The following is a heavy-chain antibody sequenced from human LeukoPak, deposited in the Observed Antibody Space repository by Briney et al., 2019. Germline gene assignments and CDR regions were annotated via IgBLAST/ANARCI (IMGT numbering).Heavy chain of an antibody. CDR2: ISAYNGNT. CDR3: ARVGVTMVRGVTDAFDI. V-gene: IGHV1-18*01. Sequence: ASVKVSCKASGYTFTSYVISWVRQAPGQGLEWMGWISAYNGNTNYAQKLQGRVTMTTDTSTSTAYMELRSLRSDDTAVYYCARVGVTMVRGVTDAFDIWGQGTMVTVSS. CDR1: GYTFTSYV. J-gene: IGHJ3*02. D-gene: IGHD3-10*01.